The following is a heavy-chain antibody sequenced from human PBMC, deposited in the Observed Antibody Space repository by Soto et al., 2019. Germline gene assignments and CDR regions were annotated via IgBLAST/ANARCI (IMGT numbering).Heavy chain of an antibody. V-gene: IGHV1-18*01. CDR3: ARGLAPYYFDY. Sequence: ASVKVSCKASGYTFTSYGISWVRQAPGQGLEWMGWIRAYNGNTNYAQKLQGRVTITRDTSASTAYMELSSLRSEDTAVYYCARGLAPYYFDYWGQGTLVTVSS. D-gene: IGHD6-19*01. CDR1: GYTFTSYG. CDR2: IRAYNGNT. J-gene: IGHJ4*02.